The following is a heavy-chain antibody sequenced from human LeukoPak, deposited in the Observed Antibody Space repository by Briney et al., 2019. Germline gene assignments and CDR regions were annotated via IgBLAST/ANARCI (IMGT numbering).Heavy chain of an antibody. CDR2: IYHSGST. D-gene: IGHD3-22*01. Sequence: PSETLSLTCTVSGYSISSGYYWGWIRQPPGKGLEWIGSIYHSGSTYYNPSLKSRVTISVDTSKNQFSLKLSSVTAADTAVYYCARGSLKYYYDSSGRHAFDIWGQGTMVTVSS. V-gene: IGHV4-38-2*02. J-gene: IGHJ3*02. CDR3: ARGSLKYYYDSSGRHAFDI. CDR1: GYSISSGYY.